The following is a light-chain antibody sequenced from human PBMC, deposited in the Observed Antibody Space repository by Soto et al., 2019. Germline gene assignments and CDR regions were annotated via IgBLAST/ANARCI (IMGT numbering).Light chain of an antibody. V-gene: IGLV2-14*01. CDR2: DVS. J-gene: IGLJ1*01. CDR3: CSYTTSNTRQIV. CDR1: SSDVGGYNY. Sequence: SVLTQRASVSGSPGQSITISCTGTSSDVGGYNYVSWYQQQPGKAPKFMIYDVSNRPSGVSNRFSGSKSGNTASLTISGLQAEDEADYYCCSYTTSNTRQIVFGTGTKVTVL.